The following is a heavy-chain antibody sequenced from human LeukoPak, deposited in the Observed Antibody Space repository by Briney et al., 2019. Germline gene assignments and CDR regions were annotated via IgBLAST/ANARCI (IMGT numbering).Heavy chain of an antibody. J-gene: IGHJ4*02. D-gene: IGHD2-15*01. CDR1: GFTFSSDS. Sequence: PGGSLRLSCAASGFTFSSDSMSWVRQAPGKGLEWVANIKHDGSERYYVDSVKGRFTISRDKAKNSVYLQLNSLRAEDTAVYYCARDWGVIRTATTCSANSCYSRFDYWGEGALVTVSS. V-gene: IGHV3-7*05. CDR2: IKHDGSER. CDR3: ARDWGVIRTATTCSANSCYSRFDY.